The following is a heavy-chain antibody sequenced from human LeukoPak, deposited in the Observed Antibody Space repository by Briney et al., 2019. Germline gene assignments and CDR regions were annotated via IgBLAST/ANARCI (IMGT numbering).Heavy chain of an antibody. D-gene: IGHD3-22*01. J-gene: IGHJ4*02. CDR2: ISSSSSYI. Sequence: GGSLRLSCAASGFTFSSYSMNWVRQAPGEGLEWVSSISSSSSYIYYADSVKGRFTISRDNAKNSLYLQMNSLRAEDTAVYYCARRHYYDSSGYYDNAFDYWGQGTLVTVSS. CDR3: ARRHYYDSSGYYDNAFDY. V-gene: IGHV3-21*01. CDR1: GFTFSSYS.